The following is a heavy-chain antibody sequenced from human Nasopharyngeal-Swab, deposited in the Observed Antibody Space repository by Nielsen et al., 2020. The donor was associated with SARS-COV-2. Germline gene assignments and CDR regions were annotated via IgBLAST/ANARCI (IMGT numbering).Heavy chain of an antibody. Sequence: GESLKISCAASGFTFSNYGMHWVRQAPGKGLVWVSSMNSDGSSINYADSVKGRFSISRDNAENTLYLQMNSLRPEDTAVYYCTREYTRSSGFDYWGQGSLVTVSS. CDR2: MNSDGSSI. CDR3: TREYTRSSGFDY. D-gene: IGHD6-6*01. V-gene: IGHV3-74*01. CDR1: GFTFSNYG. J-gene: IGHJ4*02.